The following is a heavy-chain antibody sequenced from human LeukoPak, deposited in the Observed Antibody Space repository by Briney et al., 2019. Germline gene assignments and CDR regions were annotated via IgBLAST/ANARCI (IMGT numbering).Heavy chain of an antibody. D-gene: IGHD4-23*01. CDR1: GGTFSSYA. Sequence: SVKVSCKASGGTFSSYAISWVRQAPGQGLEWMGGIIPIFGTANYAQKFQGRVTITADESTSTAYMELSSLKSEDTAVYYCALQEGVRWEYFQHWGQGTLVTVSS. CDR2: IIPIFGTA. V-gene: IGHV1-69*01. J-gene: IGHJ1*01. CDR3: ALQEGVRWEYFQH.